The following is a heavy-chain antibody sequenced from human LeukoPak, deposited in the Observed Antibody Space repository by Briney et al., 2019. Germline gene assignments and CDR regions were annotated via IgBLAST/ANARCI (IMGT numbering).Heavy chain of an antibody. Sequence: ETLSLTCTVSRGSISSYYGGWIRQPPGKGLEWIGSMYYSGSTYYNPSLKSRITISVDTSKNQFSLKLSSVTAADPAVCYSAIHLRSGWTYIDSWGQGTLVTVSS. D-gene: IGHD2-15*01. J-gene: IGHJ4*02. CDR1: RGSISSYY. V-gene: IGHV4-39*01. CDR3: AIHLRSGWTYIDS. CDR2: MYYSGST.